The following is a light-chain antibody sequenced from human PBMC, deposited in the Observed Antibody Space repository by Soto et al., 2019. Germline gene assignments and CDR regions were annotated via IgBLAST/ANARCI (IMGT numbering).Light chain of an antibody. J-gene: IGKJ4*01. Sequence: DIQMTQSPSTLSASVGDRVTITCRASQSISSWLAWYQQKPGKAPKLLIYDASSLESGVPSRFSGCGSGTEFTLTISSLQPDDFATYYCQPYNNWPLTFGGGTKVDIK. CDR3: QPYNNWPLT. CDR1: QSISSW. CDR2: DAS. V-gene: IGKV1-5*01.